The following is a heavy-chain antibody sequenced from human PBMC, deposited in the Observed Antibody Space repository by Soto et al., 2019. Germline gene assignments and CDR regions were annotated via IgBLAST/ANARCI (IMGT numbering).Heavy chain of an antibody. D-gene: IGHD6-13*01. CDR3: ATSRGSSWYYYYYYMDV. CDR2: ISAYNGNT. Sequence: GASVKVSCKAAGYTFSSYGISWVRQAPGQGLEWMGWISAYNGNTNYAQKLQGRVTMTTDTSTSTAYMELRSLRSDDTAVYYCATSRGSSWYYYYYYMDVWGKGTTVTV. CDR1: GYTFSSYG. J-gene: IGHJ6*03. V-gene: IGHV1-18*01.